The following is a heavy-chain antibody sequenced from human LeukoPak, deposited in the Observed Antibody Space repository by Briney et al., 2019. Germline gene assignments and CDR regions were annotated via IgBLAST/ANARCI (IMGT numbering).Heavy chain of an antibody. CDR3: ARRDCSNTNCRYWYFDL. CDR1: GGSIISGGSY. V-gene: IGHV4-39*07. CDR2: IVYSGIT. Sequence: SETLSLTCTVSGGSIISGGSYWGWIRQPPGKGLEWFGSIVYSGITYYNPSLRGRVTISVIPSQNQFSLKLSSLPAADPAVYYCARRDCSNTNCRYWYFDLWGRGTLLTVSS. J-gene: IGHJ2*01. D-gene: IGHD2-2*01.